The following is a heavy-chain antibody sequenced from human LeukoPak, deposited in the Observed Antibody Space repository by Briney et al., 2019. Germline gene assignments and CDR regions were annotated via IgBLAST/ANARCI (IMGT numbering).Heavy chain of an antibody. J-gene: IGHJ4*02. CDR3: ASYYDYVWGSYRYSYFDY. CDR2: IYYSGDT. Sequence: RPSETLSLTCTVSDGAIAGYSWSWIRQPPGKGLEWIGYIYYSGDTNYNPSLQSRVTVSVDTSKNQFSLKLTSVTAADTAVYYCASYYDYVWGSYRYSYFDYWGQGTLVTVSS. V-gene: IGHV4-59*01. CDR1: DGAIAGYS. D-gene: IGHD3-16*02.